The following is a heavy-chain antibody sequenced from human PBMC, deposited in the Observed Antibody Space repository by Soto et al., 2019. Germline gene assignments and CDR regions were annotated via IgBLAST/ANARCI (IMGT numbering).Heavy chain of an antibody. D-gene: IGHD3-10*02. CDR2: ISTSSDT. J-gene: IGHJ4*02. CDR1: GFTFSDYY. V-gene: IGHV3-11*05. Sequence: GGSLRLSCAASGFTFSDYYISWIRQPPGKGLEWVSSISTSSDTNYADSVKGRFTISRDDAMNSLYLQMNSLRAEDTTVYYCARGPRSTNTMFLNYWAQGTLVTVSS. CDR3: ARGPRSTNTMFLNY.